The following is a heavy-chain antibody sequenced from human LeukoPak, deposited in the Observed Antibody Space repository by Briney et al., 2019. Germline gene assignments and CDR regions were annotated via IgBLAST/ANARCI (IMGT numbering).Heavy chain of an antibody. CDR3: ARHQGDFWSGYYFDY. V-gene: IGHV4-4*09. CDR1: GGSISSYY. D-gene: IGHD3-3*01. CDR2: IYTSGST. J-gene: IGHJ4*02. Sequence: SETLSLTCTVSGGSISSYYWSWIRQPPGKGLEWIGYIYTSGSTNYNPSLKSRVAISVDTSKNQFSLKLSSVTAADTAVYYCARHQGDFWSGYYFDYWGQGTLVTVSS.